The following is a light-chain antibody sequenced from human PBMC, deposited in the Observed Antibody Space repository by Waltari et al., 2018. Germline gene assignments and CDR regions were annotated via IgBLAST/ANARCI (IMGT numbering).Light chain of an antibody. Sequence: DIQMTQSPSILSASVGDRVTITFRASQTISIYLAWSHQKPWKASNLLIYKASHLESGVPSSFRCSGYRTEFTITISSLQPDHFAPYYCQQYHSYSPYTFGQGTTLDIK. CDR1: QTISIY. CDR3: QQYHSYSPYT. J-gene: IGKJ2*01. CDR2: KAS. V-gene: IGKV1-5*03.